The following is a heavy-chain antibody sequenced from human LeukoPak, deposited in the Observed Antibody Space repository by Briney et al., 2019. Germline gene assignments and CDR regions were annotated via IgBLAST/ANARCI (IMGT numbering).Heavy chain of an antibody. Sequence: ASVKVSCKASGYTFTSYGISWVRQAPGQGLEWMGWISAYNGNTNYAQKLQGRVTMITDTSTSTVYMELRSLRSDDTAVYYCARDQWTEYSSSWYGVNWFDPWGQGTLVTVSS. CDR3: ARDQWTEYSSSWYGVNWFDP. D-gene: IGHD6-13*01. CDR2: ISAYNGNT. CDR1: GYTFTSYG. V-gene: IGHV1-18*01. J-gene: IGHJ5*02.